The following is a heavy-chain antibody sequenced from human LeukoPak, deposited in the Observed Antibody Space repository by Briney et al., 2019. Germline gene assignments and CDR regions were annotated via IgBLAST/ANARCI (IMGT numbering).Heavy chain of an antibody. CDR2: INPNSGGT. Sequence: GASVKVSCKASGYTFTSCYMHWVRQAPGQGLEWMGWINPNSGGTNYAQKFQGRVTMTRDTSISTAYMELSRLRSDDTAVYYCARRPSLVYCSSTSCPVDYWGRGTLVTVSS. V-gene: IGHV1-2*02. CDR1: GYTFTSCY. D-gene: IGHD2-2*01. J-gene: IGHJ4*02. CDR3: ARRPSLVYCSSTSCPVDY.